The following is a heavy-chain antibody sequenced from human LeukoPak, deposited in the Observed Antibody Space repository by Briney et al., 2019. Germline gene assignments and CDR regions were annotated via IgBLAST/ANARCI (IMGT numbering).Heavy chain of an antibody. V-gene: IGHV3-23*01. CDR2: ISGSGGST. D-gene: IGHD1-26*01. Sequence: GGSLRLSCAASGFTFSSDAMSWVRQAPGKGLEWVSAISGSGGSTYYADSVKGRFTISRDNSKNTLYLQMNSLRTEDTAAYYCAKDLRGSSYSYFYYMDVWGKGATVTVSS. J-gene: IGHJ6*03. CDR1: GFTFSSDA. CDR3: AKDLRGSSYSYFYYMDV.